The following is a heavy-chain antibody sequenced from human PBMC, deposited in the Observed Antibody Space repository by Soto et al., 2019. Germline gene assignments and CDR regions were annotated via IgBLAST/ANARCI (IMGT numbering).Heavy chain of an antibody. CDR1: GGSISSGGYY. J-gene: IGHJ4*02. Sequence: PSETLSLTCTVSGGSISSGGYYWSWIRQHPGKGLEWIGYIYYSGSTYYNPSLKSRVTISVDTSKNQFSLKLSSVTAADTAVYYCARGRYYYYDSSGYGNYFDYWGQGTLVTVSS. CDR3: ARGRYYYYDSSGYGNYFDY. D-gene: IGHD3-22*01. CDR2: IYYSGST. V-gene: IGHV4-31*03.